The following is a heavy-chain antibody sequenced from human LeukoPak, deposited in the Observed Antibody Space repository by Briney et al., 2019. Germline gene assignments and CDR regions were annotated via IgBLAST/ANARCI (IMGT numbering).Heavy chain of an antibody. V-gene: IGHV4-59*01. CDR1: GGSFEHYF. CDR2: VYYTGST. Sequence: SETLSLTCSVSGGSFEHYFWGWIRQPPGKGLEWIGYVYYTGSTDYSPSLKSRLAISADTSKNQFSLKLTSVTAADTAVYYCARAQSYYYYMDVWGKGTTVTVSS. J-gene: IGHJ6*03. CDR3: ARAQSYYYYMDV.